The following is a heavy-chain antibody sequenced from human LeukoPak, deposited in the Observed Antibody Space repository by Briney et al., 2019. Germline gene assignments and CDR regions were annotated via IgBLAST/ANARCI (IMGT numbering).Heavy chain of an antibody. CDR1: GFTFSSYS. CDR3: ARGTTYFDY. J-gene: IGHJ4*02. V-gene: IGHV3-21*01. Sequence: GGSLRLSCAASGFTFSSYSMNWVRQAPGKGLEWVSSISSSSNYLYYADSVKGRFTISRDNAKNSLYLQMNSLRAEGTAVYCCARGTTYFDYWGQGTLVTVSS. CDR2: ISSSSNYL. D-gene: IGHD1-1*01.